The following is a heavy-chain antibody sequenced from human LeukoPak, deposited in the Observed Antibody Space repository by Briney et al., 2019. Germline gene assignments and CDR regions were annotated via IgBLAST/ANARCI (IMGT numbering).Heavy chain of an antibody. Sequence: PGGSLRLSCAASGFTFTNYWMSWVRQAPGKGLEWVAVISYDGSNKYYADSVKGRFTISRDNSKNTLYLQMNSLRAEDTAVYYCARDQTLYYDSSGYFGRWGQGTLVTVSS. D-gene: IGHD3-22*01. V-gene: IGHV3-30*03. CDR1: GFTFTNYW. CDR3: ARDQTLYYDSSGYFGR. CDR2: ISYDGSNK. J-gene: IGHJ4*02.